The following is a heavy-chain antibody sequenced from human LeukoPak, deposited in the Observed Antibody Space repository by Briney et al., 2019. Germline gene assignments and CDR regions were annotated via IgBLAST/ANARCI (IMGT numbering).Heavy chain of an antibody. D-gene: IGHD1-20*01. Sequence: LPGGSLRLSCAASGFTFSSYAMSWVHQAPGEGLEWVSAISGSGGSTYYADSVKGRLTISRDNSKNTLYLQMNSLRAEDTAVYYCAKLTGTPGGYYYYGMDVWGQGTTVTVSS. CDR3: AKLTGTPGGYYYYGMDV. J-gene: IGHJ6*02. CDR2: ISGSGGST. CDR1: GFTFSSYA. V-gene: IGHV3-23*01.